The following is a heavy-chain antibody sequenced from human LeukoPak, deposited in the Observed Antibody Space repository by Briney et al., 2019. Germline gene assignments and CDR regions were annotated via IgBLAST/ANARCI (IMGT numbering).Heavy chain of an antibody. Sequence: PSETLSLTCAVYGGSFSGYYWSWLRQPPGKGLEWIGEINHSGSTNYNPSLKSRVTISVDTSKNQFSLKLSSVTAADTAVYYCARYYDYVWGSYRYFDYWGQGTLVTVSS. J-gene: IGHJ4*02. CDR2: INHSGST. V-gene: IGHV4-34*01. D-gene: IGHD3-16*02. CDR3: ARYYDYVWGSYRYFDY. CDR1: GGSFSGYY.